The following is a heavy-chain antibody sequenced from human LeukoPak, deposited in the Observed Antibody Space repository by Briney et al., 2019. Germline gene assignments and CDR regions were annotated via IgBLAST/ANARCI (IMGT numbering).Heavy chain of an antibody. V-gene: IGHV4-31*03. CDR2: IYYSGST. CDR3: ARAPVFGYSYGYTGRYYFDY. J-gene: IGHJ4*02. CDR1: GGSISSGGYY. D-gene: IGHD5-18*01. Sequence: SETLSLTCTVSGGSISSGGYYWSWIRQHPGKGLEWIGYIYYSGSTYYNPSLKSRVTISVDTSKNQFSLKLSSVTAADTAVYYCARAPVFGYSYGYTGRYYFDYWGQGTLVTVSS.